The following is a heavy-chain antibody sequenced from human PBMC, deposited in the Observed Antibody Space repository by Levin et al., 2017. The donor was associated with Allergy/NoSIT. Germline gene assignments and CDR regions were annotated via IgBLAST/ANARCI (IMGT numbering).Heavy chain of an antibody. D-gene: IGHD1-1*01. CDR3: VPSTSTTGTTRGDY. CDR2: ISGSGGST. V-gene: IGHV3-23*01. J-gene: IGHJ4*02. CDR1: GFTFSSYA. Sequence: GGSLRLSCAASGFTFSSYAMSWVRQAPGKGLEWVSAISGSGGSTYYADSVKGRFTISRDNSKNTLYLQMNSLRAEDTAVYYCVPSTSTTGTTRGDYWGQGTLVTVSS.